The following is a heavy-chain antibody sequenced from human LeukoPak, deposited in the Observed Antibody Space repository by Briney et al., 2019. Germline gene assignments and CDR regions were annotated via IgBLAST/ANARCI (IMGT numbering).Heavy chain of an antibody. CDR1: GYTFTGYY. J-gene: IGHJ5*02. D-gene: IGHD3-16*02. V-gene: IGHV1-2*02. Sequence: ASVKVSCKASGYTFTGYYMHWVRQAPGQGLEWMGWINPNSGGTNYAQKFQGRVTKTRDTSISTAYMELSRLRSDDTAVYYCARGLESYNWFDPWGQGTLVTVSS. CDR2: INPNSGGT. CDR3: ARGLESYNWFDP.